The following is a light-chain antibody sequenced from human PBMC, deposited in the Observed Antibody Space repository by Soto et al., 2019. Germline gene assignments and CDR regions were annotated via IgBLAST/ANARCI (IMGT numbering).Light chain of an antibody. J-gene: IGLJ2*01. CDR3: SSYTSSSTLVV. CDR1: SSDVGGYNY. Sequence: QSALTQPASVSGSPGQSITISCTGTSSDVGGYNYVSWYQQHPGKAPKLMIYDVSNRPSGVSNRFSVSRSGNTASLTISVLHAEDDADYYGSSYTSSSTLVVFGGGTKLTVL. V-gene: IGLV2-14*01. CDR2: DVS.